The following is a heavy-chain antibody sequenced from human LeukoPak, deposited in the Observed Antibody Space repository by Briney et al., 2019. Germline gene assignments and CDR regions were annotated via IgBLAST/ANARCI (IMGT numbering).Heavy chain of an antibody. Sequence: PGGSLRLSCAASGFTFSSYAMSWVRQAPGKGLEWVSAISGSGGSTYYADSVKGRFTISRDNSKNTLYLQMNSLRAEDTAVYYCASSLCSGGSCYSYYFDYWGQGTLVTVSS. J-gene: IGHJ4*02. CDR3: ASSLCSGGSCYSYYFDY. V-gene: IGHV3-23*01. D-gene: IGHD2-15*01. CDR2: ISGSGGST. CDR1: GFTFSSYA.